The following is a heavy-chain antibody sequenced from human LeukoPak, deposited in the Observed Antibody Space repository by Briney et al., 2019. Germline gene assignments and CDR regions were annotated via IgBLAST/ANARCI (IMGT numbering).Heavy chain of an antibody. CDR3: ARLYHYYGSGSYSPFDY. CDR2: IYPGNSDT. D-gene: IGHD3-10*01. Sequence: GESLKISCKGSGYSFTDYWIGWVRQMPGKGLEWVGIIYPGNSDTRYSPSFQGQVTISADRSISTAYLQWSSLKASDTAMYYCARLYHYYGSGSYSPFDYWGQGTLVTVSS. J-gene: IGHJ4*02. CDR1: GYSFTDYW. V-gene: IGHV5-51*01.